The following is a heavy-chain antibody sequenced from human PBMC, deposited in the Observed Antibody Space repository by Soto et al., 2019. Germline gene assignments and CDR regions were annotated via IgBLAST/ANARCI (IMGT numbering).Heavy chain of an antibody. J-gene: IGHJ4*01. CDR3: ARDYGDIADPPMYCFAY. D-gene: IGHD3-16*02. Sequence: ASVKVSCKASGYTFTSYYMHWVRQAPGQGLEWMGIINPSGGTISFAQKFQGRVTMGRDTSTSTVYMEMSSLGSDDTAVYYCARDYGDIADPPMYCFAYWGQGTPVTVSS. CDR1: GYTFTSYY. CDR2: INPSGGTI. V-gene: IGHV1-46*01.